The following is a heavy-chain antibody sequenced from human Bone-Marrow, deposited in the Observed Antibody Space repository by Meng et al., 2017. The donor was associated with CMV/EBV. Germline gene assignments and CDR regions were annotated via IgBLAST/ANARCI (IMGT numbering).Heavy chain of an antibody. J-gene: IGHJ4*02. V-gene: IGHV4-4*07. Sequence: GSLRLSCTVSGGSISSYYWSWIRQPAGKGLEWIGRIYTSGSTNYNPSLKSRVTMSVDTSKNQFSLKLSSVTAADTAVYCCASPPYWGQGPLVNVNS. CDR2: IYTSGST. CDR1: GGSISSYY. CDR3: ASPPY.